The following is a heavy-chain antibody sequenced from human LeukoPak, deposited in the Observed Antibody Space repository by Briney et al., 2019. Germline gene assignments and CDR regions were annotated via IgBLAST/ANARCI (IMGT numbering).Heavy chain of an antibody. Sequence: GGSLRLSCAASGFTFSAYSMNWVRQAPGKGLEWVSSINIDGRYIYYADSVKGRFTISRDYAKNSVYLQMNSLRVEDTAVYYCARLFGSGSYWLDSWGQGTPVTVSS. D-gene: IGHD3-10*01. CDR1: GFTFSAYS. V-gene: IGHV3-21*01. CDR2: INIDGRYI. J-gene: IGHJ4*02. CDR3: ARLFGSGSYWLDS.